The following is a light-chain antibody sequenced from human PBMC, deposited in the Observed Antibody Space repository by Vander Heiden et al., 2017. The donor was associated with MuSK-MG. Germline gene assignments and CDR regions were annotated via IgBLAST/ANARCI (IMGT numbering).Light chain of an antibody. CDR1: QGIRND. Sequence: AIQMTQSPSSLSAPVGDRVTITCRASQGIRNDLGWYQQKPGKAPKLLIYGASSLQSGVPSRFRGSGSGTDFTLTISSLQPEDFATYYCQQDYNYPPTFGQGTKVXIK. V-gene: IGKV1-6*01. CDR2: GAS. J-gene: IGKJ1*01. CDR3: QQDYNYPPT.